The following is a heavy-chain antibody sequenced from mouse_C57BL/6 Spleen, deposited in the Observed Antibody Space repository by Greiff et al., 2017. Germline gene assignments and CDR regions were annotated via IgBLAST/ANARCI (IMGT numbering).Heavy chain of an antibody. Sequence: EVQLVESGPGLVKPSQSLSLTCSVTGYSITSGYYWNWIRQFPGNKLEWMGYISYDGSNNYNPSLKNRISITRDTSKNQFFLKLNSVTTEDTATYYCAREGDYDGDWYFDVWGTGTTVTVSS. V-gene: IGHV3-6*01. CDR2: ISYDGSN. D-gene: IGHD2-4*01. CDR1: GYSITSGYY. CDR3: AREGDYDGDWYFDV. J-gene: IGHJ1*03.